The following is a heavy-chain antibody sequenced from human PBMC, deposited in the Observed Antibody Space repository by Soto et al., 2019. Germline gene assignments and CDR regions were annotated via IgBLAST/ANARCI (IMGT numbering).Heavy chain of an antibody. J-gene: IGHJ5*02. CDR2: IIPIFGTA. CDR1: GGTFSSYA. V-gene: IGHV1-69*01. CDR3: ARSPITYYYDSSRWFDP. D-gene: IGHD3-22*01. Sequence: QVPLVQSGAEVKKPGSSVKVSCKASGGTFSSYAISWVRQAPGQGLEWMGGIIPIFGTANYAQKFQGRVTITADESTSTAYMELSSLRSEDTAVYYCARSPITYYYDSSRWFDPWGQGTLVTVSS.